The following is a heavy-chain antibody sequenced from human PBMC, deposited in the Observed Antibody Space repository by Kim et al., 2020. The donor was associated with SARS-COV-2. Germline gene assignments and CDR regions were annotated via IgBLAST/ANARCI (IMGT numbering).Heavy chain of an antibody. Sequence: SESLSLTCAVYGGSFSGYYWSWIRQPPGKGLEWIGEINHSGSTNYNPSLKSRVTISVDTSKNQFSLKLSSVTAADTAVYYCARGLYDSSGYYPTPLDYWG. CDR2: INHSGST. J-gene: IGHJ4*01. D-gene: IGHD3-22*01. CDR1: GGSFSGYY. CDR3: ARGLYDSSGYYPTPLDY. V-gene: IGHV4-34*01.